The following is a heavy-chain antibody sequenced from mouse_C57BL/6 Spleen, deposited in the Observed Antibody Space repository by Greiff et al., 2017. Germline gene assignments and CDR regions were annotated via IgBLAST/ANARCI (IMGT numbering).Heavy chain of an antibody. Sequence: VQLQQSGAELVRPGASVTLSCKASGYTFTDYEMHWVKQTPVHGLEWIGAIDPDTGGTAYNQKFKGKAILTADKSSSTAYMELRSLTSEDSAVYYCTREGELLRYYFDYWGQGTTLTVSS. J-gene: IGHJ2*01. D-gene: IGHD1-1*01. CDR1: GYTFTDYE. V-gene: IGHV1-15*01. CDR2: IDPDTGGT. CDR3: TREGELLRYYFDY.